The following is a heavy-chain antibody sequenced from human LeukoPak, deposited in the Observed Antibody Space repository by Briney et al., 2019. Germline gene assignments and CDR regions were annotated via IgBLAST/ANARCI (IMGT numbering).Heavy chain of an antibody. CDR2: ISWNSGSI. CDR1: GFTFDDYA. CDR3: ARDFLNRAFDI. Sequence: PGRSLRLSCAASGFTFDDYAMHWVRHAPGKGLEWVSGISWNSGSIGYADSVKGRFTISRDNAKNSLYLQMNSLRVEDTALYYCARDFLNRAFDIWGQGTMVTVSS. V-gene: IGHV3-9*01. J-gene: IGHJ3*02.